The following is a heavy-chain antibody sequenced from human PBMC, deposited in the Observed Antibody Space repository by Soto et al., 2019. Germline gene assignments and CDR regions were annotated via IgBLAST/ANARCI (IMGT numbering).Heavy chain of an antibody. V-gene: IGHV4-59*01. CDR2: IYYSGST. Sequence: PSETLSLTCTVSGGSISSYYWSWIRQPPGKGLEWIGYIYYSGSTNYNPSLKSRVTISVDTSKNQFSLKLSSVTAADTAVYYCARLEFTYYDYVWGSYRAQPFDYWGQGTLVTVSS. CDR1: GGSISSYY. D-gene: IGHD3-16*02. CDR3: ARLEFTYYDYVWGSYRAQPFDY. J-gene: IGHJ4*02.